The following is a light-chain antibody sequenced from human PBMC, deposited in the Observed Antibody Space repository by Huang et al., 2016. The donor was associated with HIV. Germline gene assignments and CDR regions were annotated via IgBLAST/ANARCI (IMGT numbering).Light chain of an antibody. J-gene: IGKJ1*01. CDR2: WAA. Sequence: DILLTQSPDSLAVSLGETATLTCRSSQSLLSRSTNKNYLAWFQQRPGTPPKLLVFWAASREAGIPDRFTGGGSGTQFALTISNVKTEDVAIYYCQQYYKSPQTFGPGTRVEI. V-gene: IGKV4-1*01. CDR1: QSLLSRSTNKNY. CDR3: QQYYKSPQT.